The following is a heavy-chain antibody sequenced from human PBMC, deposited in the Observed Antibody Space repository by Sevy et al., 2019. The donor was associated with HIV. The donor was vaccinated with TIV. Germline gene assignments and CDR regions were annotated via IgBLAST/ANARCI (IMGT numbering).Heavy chain of an antibody. V-gene: IGHV3-48*03. CDR2: ISNSGTTI. D-gene: IGHD4-17*01. Sequence: GGSLRLSCAASGFTFSSYEMNWVRQAPGKGLEWVSYISNSGTTISYSNSVKGRLTLSRDNARNSLYLQMNSLRARDTAVSYCARDLPPSATTVAHFDCWGQGTLVTVSS. J-gene: IGHJ4*02. CDR1: GFTFSSYE. CDR3: ARDLPPSATTVAHFDC.